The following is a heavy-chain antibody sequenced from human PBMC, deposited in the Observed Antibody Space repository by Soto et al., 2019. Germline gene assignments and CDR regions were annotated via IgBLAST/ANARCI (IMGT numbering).Heavy chain of an antibody. V-gene: IGHV4-31*03. Sequence: SETLSLTCTVSGGSISSGSYYRSWIRHHPGKGLEWIGYIYSSGSTYYNPSLKSRLTFSIDKSKNQLSLRLTSVTAADTAVYYCARSGVLGILITSHWFDPWGQGTLVTVSS. CDR2: IYSSGST. D-gene: IGHD3-10*01. CDR3: ARSGVLGILITSHWFDP. CDR1: GGSISSGSYY. J-gene: IGHJ5*02.